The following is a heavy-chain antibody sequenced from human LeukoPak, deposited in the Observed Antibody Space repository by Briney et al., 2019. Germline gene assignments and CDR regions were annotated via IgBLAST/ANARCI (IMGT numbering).Heavy chain of an antibody. CDR2: IKSKIDGGTT. Sequence: GGSLRLSCAASGFTFSSAWMSWVRQAPGKGLEWVGRIKSKIDGGTTDYAAPVKGRFTILRDDSKDTLYLQMNSLTTEDTAVYYCTTVTDRPRSGWGQGTLVTVSS. D-gene: IGHD3-10*01. CDR1: GFTFSSAW. V-gene: IGHV3-15*01. J-gene: IGHJ4*02. CDR3: TTVTDRPRSG.